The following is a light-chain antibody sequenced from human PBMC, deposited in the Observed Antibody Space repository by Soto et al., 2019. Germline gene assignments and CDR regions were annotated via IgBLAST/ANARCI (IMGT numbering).Light chain of an antibody. CDR2: KAS. CDR1: HTISSW. V-gene: IGKV1-5*03. J-gene: IGKJ1*01. CDR3: QHYNSYSEA. Sequence: EIHVSHSPSTLSGSVGDRVTITCRASHTISSWLAWYQQKPGRAPKLLIYKASTLKSGVPSRLSGSGSGTEFTLTISSLQPDDFATYYCQHYNSYSEAFGQGTKVDIK.